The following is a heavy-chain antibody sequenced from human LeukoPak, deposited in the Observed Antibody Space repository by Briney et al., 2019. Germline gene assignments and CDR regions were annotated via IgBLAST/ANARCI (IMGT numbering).Heavy chain of an antibody. D-gene: IGHD5-24*01. J-gene: IGHJ5*02. CDR3: APSRDGYNYENWFDP. Sequence: GGSLRLSCAASGFTFSDYYMSWIRQAPGKGLEWVSYISSSGSTIYYADSVKGRFTISRDNAKNSLYLQMNSLRAEDTAVYYCAPSRDGYNYENWFDPWGQGTLVTVSS. CDR2: ISSSGSTI. CDR1: GFTFSDYY. V-gene: IGHV3-11*04.